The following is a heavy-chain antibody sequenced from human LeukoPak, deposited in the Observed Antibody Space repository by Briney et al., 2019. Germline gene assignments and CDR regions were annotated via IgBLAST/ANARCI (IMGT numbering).Heavy chain of an antibody. Sequence: GGSLTLSCAASRFSFSSYSMNWVRQAPGKGLEWVSSITSSSSFIYYADSVKGRFTISRDNARNSLYLQMNSLRAEDTAVYYCARGAGGYDWNDAFDIWGQGTMVTVSS. CDR3: ARGAGGYDWNDAFDI. V-gene: IGHV3-21*01. D-gene: IGHD5-12*01. CDR1: RFSFSSYS. J-gene: IGHJ3*02. CDR2: ITSSSSFI.